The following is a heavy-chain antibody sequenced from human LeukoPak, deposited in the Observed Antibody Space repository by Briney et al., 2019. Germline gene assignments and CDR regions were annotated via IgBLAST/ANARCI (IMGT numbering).Heavy chain of an antibody. J-gene: IGHJ6*02. CDR1: GGTFSSYA. CDR2: IIPIFGTA. V-gene: IGHV1-69*01. D-gene: IGHD6-6*01. CDR3: TTHTRRTSIAARRYYYYGMDV. Sequence: ASVKVSCKASGGTFSSYAISWVRQAPGQGLEWMGGIIPIFGTANYAQKFQGRVTITADESTSTAYMELSSLRSEDTAVYYCTTHTRRTSIAARRYYYYGMDVWGQGTTVTVSS.